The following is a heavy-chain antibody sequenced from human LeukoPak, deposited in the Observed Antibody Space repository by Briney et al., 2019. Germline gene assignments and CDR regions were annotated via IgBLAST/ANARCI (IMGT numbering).Heavy chain of an antibody. CDR1: GFTFSSYW. J-gene: IGHJ4*02. Sequence: PGGSLRLSCAASGFTFSSYWIHWVRHAPGKGVVWVSRINGDGSSTSSADSVKGRFTISRDNAKNTLYLQMNSLRAEDTAVYYCARDRRVGATIDYWGQGTLVTVSS. V-gene: IGHV3-74*01. CDR3: ARDRRVGATIDY. CDR2: INGDGSST. D-gene: IGHD1-26*01.